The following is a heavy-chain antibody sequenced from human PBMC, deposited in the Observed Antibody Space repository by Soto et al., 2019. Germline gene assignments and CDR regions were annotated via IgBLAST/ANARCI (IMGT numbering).Heavy chain of an antibody. D-gene: IGHD2-2*01. CDR2: IIPIFGTA. J-gene: IGHJ6*02. V-gene: IGHV1-69*13. Sequence: ASVKVSCKASGGTFSSYAISWVRQAPGQGLEWMGGIIPIFGTANYAQKFQGRVTITADESTSTAYMELSSLRSEDTAVYYCARGSSIVVVPAAIMYYYGMDVWGQGTTVTVSS. CDR1: GGTFSSYA. CDR3: ARGSSIVVVPAAIMYYYGMDV.